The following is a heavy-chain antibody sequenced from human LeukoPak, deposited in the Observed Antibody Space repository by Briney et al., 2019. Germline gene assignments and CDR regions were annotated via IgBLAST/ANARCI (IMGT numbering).Heavy chain of an antibody. CDR3: ARDRPDSSGLPDAFDI. Sequence: GASVTVSCKASGYTFTSYGISWVRQAPGQGLEWMGWISAYNGNTNYAQKLQGRVTMTTDTSTSTAYMELRSLRSDDTAVYYCARDRPDSSGLPDAFDIWGQGAMVTVSS. CDR1: GYTFTSYG. V-gene: IGHV1-18*01. J-gene: IGHJ3*02. D-gene: IGHD3-22*01. CDR2: ISAYNGNT.